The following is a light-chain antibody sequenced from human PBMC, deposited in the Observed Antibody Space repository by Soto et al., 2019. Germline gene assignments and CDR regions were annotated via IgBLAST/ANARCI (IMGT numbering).Light chain of an antibody. Sequence: EIVLTQSPGTLSLSPGEKATLSCRASQSFSTSYLAWYQHKPGQAPRLLIYNTFTRATGIPDRFSGSGSGTDFTLTISILEPEDFAVYYCQQYGGSPFTFGPGTKVDIK. CDR2: NTF. V-gene: IGKV3-20*01. CDR1: QSFSTSY. CDR3: QQYGGSPFT. J-gene: IGKJ3*01.